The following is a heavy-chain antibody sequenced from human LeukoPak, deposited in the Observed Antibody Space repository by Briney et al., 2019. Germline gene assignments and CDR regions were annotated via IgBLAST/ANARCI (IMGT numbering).Heavy chain of an antibody. CDR2: IYYSGST. V-gene: IGHV4-59*01. CDR3: ARAFSSGWYPYSIGGLWFDF. J-gene: IGHJ4*02. Sequence: SETLSLTCTVSGGSISSYYWGWIRQPPGKGLEWIGYIYYSGSTNCNPSLKSRVTVSVDTSKNQFSLKLSSVTAADTAVYSCARAFSSGWYPYSIGGLWFDFWGQGTLVTVSS. D-gene: IGHD6-19*01. CDR1: GGSISSYY.